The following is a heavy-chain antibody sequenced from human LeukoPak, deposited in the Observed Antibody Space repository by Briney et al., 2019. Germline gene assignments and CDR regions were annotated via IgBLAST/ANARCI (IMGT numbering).Heavy chain of an antibody. J-gene: IGHJ4*02. CDR1: GFSFISFG. CDR2: ISGYNGDT. Sequence: ASVKVSCKAFGFSFISFGFNWVRQAPGHGLEWMGWISGYNGDTKYAQKFQGRVTMTTDKSTSTAYMELRSLRSDDTAVYYCARGTWETAARPYSFDTWGQGTLVTVTS. V-gene: IGHV1-18*01. CDR3: ARGTWETAARPYSFDT. D-gene: IGHD1-26*01.